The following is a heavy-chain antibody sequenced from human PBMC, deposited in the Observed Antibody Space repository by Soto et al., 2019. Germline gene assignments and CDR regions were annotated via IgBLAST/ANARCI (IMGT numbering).Heavy chain of an antibody. CDR3: AKRSPYSSGWYSPIFDY. CDR1: GFSFNDYA. V-gene: IGHV3-23*01. D-gene: IGHD6-13*01. J-gene: IGHJ4*02. CDR2: ISESGGST. Sequence: GGYLRLSCSASGFSFNDYAMSWVRHAPGKWLEWVSVISESGGSTHYADSVRGRFTVYRDNSKNSLSLRMNSLRDEDTAVYFCAKRSPYSSGWYSPIFDYWGQGALVTVSS.